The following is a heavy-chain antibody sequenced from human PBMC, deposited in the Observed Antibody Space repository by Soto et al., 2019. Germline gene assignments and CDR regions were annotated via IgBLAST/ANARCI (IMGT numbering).Heavy chain of an antibody. D-gene: IGHD1-20*01. V-gene: IGHV3-21*01. CDR3: AKDSGCVNNACAYDP. CDR2: ISRGSDYI. J-gene: IGHJ5*02. CDR1: GFIFSGYT. Sequence: EVHLVESGGGLVKPGGSLRLTCAASGFIFSGYTMNWVRQAPGKGLEWVSSISRGSDYIFYADTVKGRFTISRDNARNSLYLQMTSLRAEDTAVYYCAKDSGCVNNACAYDPWGQGTLVTVSS.